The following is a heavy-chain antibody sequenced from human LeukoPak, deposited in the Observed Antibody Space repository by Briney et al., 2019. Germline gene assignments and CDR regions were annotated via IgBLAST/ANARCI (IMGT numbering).Heavy chain of an antibody. CDR2: IYYSGST. V-gene: IGHV4-59*01. CDR1: GGSISSYY. D-gene: IGHD2-15*01. CDR3: ARGGREYCSGGSCYSQWFDP. Sequence: LETLSLTCTVSGGSISSYYWSWIRQPPGKGLEWIGYIYYSGSTNYNPSLKSRVTISVDTSKNQFSLKLSSVTAADTAVYYCARGGREYCSGGSCYSQWFDPWGQGTLVTVSS. J-gene: IGHJ5*02.